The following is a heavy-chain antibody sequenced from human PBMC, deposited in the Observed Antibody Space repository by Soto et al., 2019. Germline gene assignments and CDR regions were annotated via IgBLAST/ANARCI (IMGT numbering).Heavy chain of an antibody. CDR2: IWYDGSNK. CDR1: GFTFSSYG. J-gene: IGHJ4*02. V-gene: IGHV3-33*01. CDR3: ARGAVYYGSGTHEFFH. Sequence: GGSLRLSCSASGFTFSSYGMHWVRQAPGKGLEWVAVIWYDGSNKYYADSVKGRFTISRDNSKNTLYLQMNSLRAEDTAVYYCARGAVYYGSGTHEFFHWGQGTLVTVSS. D-gene: IGHD3-10*01.